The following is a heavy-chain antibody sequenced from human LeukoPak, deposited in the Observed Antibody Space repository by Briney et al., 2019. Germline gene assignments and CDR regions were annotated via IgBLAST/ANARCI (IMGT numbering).Heavy chain of an antibody. CDR2: IYSSGTT. V-gene: IGHV4-59*01. CDR3: ARAIWFGELGEVDY. Sequence: PSETLSLTCTVSGGSISSYYWNWIRQPPGKGLEWIGYIYSSGTTKYNPSLKSRVTISVDTSKSQFSLKLSSVTAADTAVYYCARAIWFGELGEVDYWGQGTLVTVSS. CDR1: GGSISSYY. J-gene: IGHJ4*02. D-gene: IGHD3-10*01.